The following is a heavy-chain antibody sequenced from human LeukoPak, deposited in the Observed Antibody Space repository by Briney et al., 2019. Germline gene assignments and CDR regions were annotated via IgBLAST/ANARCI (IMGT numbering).Heavy chain of an antibody. CDR2: ISGYNGNT. J-gene: IGHJ4*02. CDR3: ASALSDDFWSSYQDS. D-gene: IGHD3-3*01. Sequence: ASVKVSCKTSGYSFTSYGVSSVRQAPGQGLEWMGWISGYNGNTNYAPNLQGRVTLTTDASTSTAYLDLRSLRSGDTAVYYCASALSDDFWSSYQDSWGQGTLVTVSS. V-gene: IGHV1-18*01. CDR1: GYSFTSYG.